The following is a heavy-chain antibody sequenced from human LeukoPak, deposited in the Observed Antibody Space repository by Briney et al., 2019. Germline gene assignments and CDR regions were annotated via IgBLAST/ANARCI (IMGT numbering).Heavy chain of an antibody. J-gene: IGHJ3*02. D-gene: IGHD5/OR15-5a*01. CDR2: ISGNGGGT. CDR1: GFTFSTYA. V-gene: IGHV3-23*01. CDR3: AKGGSVTAPDDAFGI. Sequence: PGGSLRLSCAASGFTFSTYAMIWVRQAPGKGLEWVSVISGNGGGTYFADSVKGRFTISRVNSKNTLYLQMNSLRAEDTAIYYCAKGGSVTAPDDAFGIWGQGTMVTVSS.